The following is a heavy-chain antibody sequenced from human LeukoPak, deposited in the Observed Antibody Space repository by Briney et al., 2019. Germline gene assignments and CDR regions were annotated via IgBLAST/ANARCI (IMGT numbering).Heavy chain of an antibody. CDR3: ARTQSQSGSYRYYFGY. J-gene: IGHJ4*02. Sequence: SETLSLACTVYGGSVVSAGYYWSWIRQPPGGGLEWIGYIYFITNTNYNPSLKSRVTMSLDPSKNQFSLKLNSVTAADTAVYYCARTQSQSGSYRYYFGYWGQGTLVTVSS. CDR1: GGSVVSAGYY. D-gene: IGHD1-26*01. CDR2: IYFITNT. V-gene: IGHV4-61*08.